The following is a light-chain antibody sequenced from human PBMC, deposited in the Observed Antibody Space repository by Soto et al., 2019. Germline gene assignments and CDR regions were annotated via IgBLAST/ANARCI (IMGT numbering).Light chain of an antibody. CDR3: QQYGGSPCT. J-gene: IGKJ1*01. V-gene: IGKV3-20*01. CDR1: QSVSNSY. Sequence: EIVLTQSPGTLSLYPGERATLSCRASQSVSNSYLAWYQQKPGQAPRLLIYGASSRATGIPDRFSGSGSGTDFALTISRLEPEDFAVYHCQQYGGSPCTFGQGTKVEIK. CDR2: GAS.